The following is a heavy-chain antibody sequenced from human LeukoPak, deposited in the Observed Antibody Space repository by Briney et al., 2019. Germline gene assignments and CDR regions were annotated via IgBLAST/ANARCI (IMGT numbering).Heavy chain of an antibody. CDR2: IRYDGSNT. CDR3: AKDPNHLLGYCSSTSCYASYFDF. Sequence: GGSPRLSCAASGFIFNTYGMHWVRQAPGKGLDWVAFIRYDGSNTYYEDSVKGRFIISRDNSKNTLYLQMRSLRPEDAAVYYCAKDPNHLLGYCSSTSCYASYFDFWGQGTLVTVSS. V-gene: IGHV3-30*02. CDR1: GFIFNTYG. J-gene: IGHJ4*02. D-gene: IGHD2-2*01.